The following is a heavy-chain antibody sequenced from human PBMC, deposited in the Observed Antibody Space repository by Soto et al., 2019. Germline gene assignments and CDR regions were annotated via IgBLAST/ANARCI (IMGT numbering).Heavy chain of an antibody. CDR3: ARVTTPEHIYYYGMDV. CDR1: GGTFSSYA. Sequence: ASVKVSCKASGGTFSSYAISWVRQAPGQGLEWMGGIIPIFGTANYAQKFQGRVTITADESTSTAYMELSSLRSEDTAVYYCARVTTPEHIYYYGMDVWGQGTTVTVSS. D-gene: IGHD4-17*01. J-gene: IGHJ6*02. V-gene: IGHV1-69*13. CDR2: IIPIFGTA.